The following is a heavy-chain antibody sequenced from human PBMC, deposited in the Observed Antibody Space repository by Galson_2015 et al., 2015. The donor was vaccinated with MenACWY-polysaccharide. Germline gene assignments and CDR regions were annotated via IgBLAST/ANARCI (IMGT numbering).Heavy chain of an antibody. Sequence: SLRLSCAASGFTFSSSWMHWVRHAPGKGLVWVSRILSDGSSTSCADSVRGRFTISRDDSKNTVYVQMNSLKTEDTAVYYCSTGDGHTTGFDYWGQGTLVTVSS. CDR1: GFTFSSSW. V-gene: IGHV3-74*01. CDR2: ILSDGSST. J-gene: IGHJ4*02. D-gene: IGHD2-8*02. CDR3: STGDGHTTGFDY.